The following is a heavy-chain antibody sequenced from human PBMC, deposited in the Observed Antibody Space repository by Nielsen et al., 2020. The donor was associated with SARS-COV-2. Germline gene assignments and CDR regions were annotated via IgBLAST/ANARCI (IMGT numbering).Heavy chain of an antibody. Sequence: SETLSLTCTVSGGSVSNGGYYWNWIRHPPGRGLEWIGNIYYTGSSYYNPSLKSRVTISVDTSKSQFSLKLNSIAAADTAVYYCARGRLVSGNYYDYWGQGILVTVSS. V-gene: IGHV4-31*03. CDR1: GGSVSNGGYY. CDR3: ARGRLVSGNYYDY. D-gene: IGHD1-26*01. CDR2: IYYTGSS. J-gene: IGHJ4*02.